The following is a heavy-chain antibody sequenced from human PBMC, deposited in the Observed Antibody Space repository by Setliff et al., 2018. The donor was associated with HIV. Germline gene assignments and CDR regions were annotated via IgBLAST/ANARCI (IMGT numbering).Heavy chain of an antibody. CDR1: GYIFTSYW. CDR3: ARHGPMRDGYNHGAFDY. D-gene: IGHD5-12*01. J-gene: IGHJ4*02. Sequence: GESLKISCKGSGYIFTSYWIGWVRQMPGKGLEWMGIIFPADSDTTYSPSFQGQVTISADKSISTAYLQWSRLKASDTAMYYCARHGPMRDGYNHGAFDYWGQGTPVTVSS. CDR2: IFPADSDT. V-gene: IGHV5-51*01.